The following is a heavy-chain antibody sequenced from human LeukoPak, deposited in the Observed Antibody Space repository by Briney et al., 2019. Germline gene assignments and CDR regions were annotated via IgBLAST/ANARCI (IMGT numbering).Heavy chain of an antibody. V-gene: IGHV4-4*07. J-gene: IGHJ4*02. CDR3: TRSAAGVVGAADY. D-gene: IGHD2-15*01. Sequence: SETLSLTCTASGGSISSYYWSWIRQPAGKGLEWIGRIYTSGSTNYNPSLKSRVTISLDTSKNQFSLSLNSVTAADTAVYYCTRSAAGVVGAADYGGRGTVVSVSS. CDR1: GGSISSYY. CDR2: IYTSGST.